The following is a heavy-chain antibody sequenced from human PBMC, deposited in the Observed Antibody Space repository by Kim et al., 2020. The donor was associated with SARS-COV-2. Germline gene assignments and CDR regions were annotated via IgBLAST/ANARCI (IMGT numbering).Heavy chain of an antibody. J-gene: IGHJ4*02. CDR2: ISYDGSNK. D-gene: IGHD6-6*01. CDR1: GFTFSSYG. V-gene: IGHV3-30*18. CDR3: AKEYSSSQPDDY. Sequence: GGSLRLSCAASGFTFSSYGMHWVRQAPGKGLEWVAVISYDGSNKYYADSVKGRFTISRDNSKNTLYLQMNSLRAEDTAVYYCAKEYSSSQPDDYWGQGTLVTVSS.